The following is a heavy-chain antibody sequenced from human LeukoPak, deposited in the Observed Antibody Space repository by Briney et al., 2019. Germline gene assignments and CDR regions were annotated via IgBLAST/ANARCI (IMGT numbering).Heavy chain of an antibody. J-gene: IGHJ4*02. CDR3: ALSRGRGSYTPWRSVGYYFDY. V-gene: IGHV3-72*01. Sequence: PGGSLRLSCAASGFTFSDHYMDWVRQAPGKGLEWVGRTRNKANSYTTAYAASVKGRFTISRDDSKNSLYLQMNSLKTEDAAVYYCALSRGRGSYTPWRSVGYYFDYCGQGTLVTVSS. CDR1: GFTFSDHY. CDR2: TRNKANSYTT. D-gene: IGHD1-26*01.